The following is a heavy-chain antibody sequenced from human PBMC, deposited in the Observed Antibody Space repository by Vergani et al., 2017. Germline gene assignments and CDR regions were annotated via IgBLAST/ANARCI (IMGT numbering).Heavy chain of an antibody. J-gene: IGHJ4*02. CDR3: ARVDFWSGYYVY. Sequence: EVQLLESGGGLVQPGGSLRLSCVASGFTFSSYAMSWVRQAPGKGLEWVANIKQDGSEKYYVDSVKGPFTISRDNAKNSLYLQMNSLRAEDTAVYYCARVDFWSGYYVYWGQGTLVTVSS. CDR2: IKQDGSEK. V-gene: IGHV3-7*01. CDR1: GFTFSSYA. D-gene: IGHD3-3*01.